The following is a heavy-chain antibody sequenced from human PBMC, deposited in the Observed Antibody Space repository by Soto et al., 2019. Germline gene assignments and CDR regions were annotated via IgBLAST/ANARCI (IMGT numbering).Heavy chain of an antibody. Sequence: PGGSLRLSCAASGFTFSSYAMSWVRQAPGKGLEWVSGISGSGDSTYYADSVKGRFTISRDNSKNTLYLQMNSLRAEDTAVYYCAKASDFWSGYLHDNWFDPWGQGTLVTVSS. V-gene: IGHV3-23*01. CDR2: ISGSGDST. D-gene: IGHD3-3*01. J-gene: IGHJ5*02. CDR3: AKASDFWSGYLHDNWFDP. CDR1: GFTFSSYA.